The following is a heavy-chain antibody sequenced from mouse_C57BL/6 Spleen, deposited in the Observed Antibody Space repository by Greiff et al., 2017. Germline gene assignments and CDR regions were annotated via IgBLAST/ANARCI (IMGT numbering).Heavy chain of an antibody. V-gene: IGHV1-82*01. D-gene: IGHD1-3*01. Sequence: LEESGPELVKPGASVKISCKASGYAFSSSWMNWVKQRPGKGLERIGRIYPGAGDTNYNGQFKGKATLTADKSSSTAYMQLRSLTSEDSAVYFCARRAYNRWYCDVWGTGSTGTVSS. CDR1: GYAFSSSW. CDR3: ARRAYNRWYCDV. CDR2: IYPGAGDT. J-gene: IGHJ1*03.